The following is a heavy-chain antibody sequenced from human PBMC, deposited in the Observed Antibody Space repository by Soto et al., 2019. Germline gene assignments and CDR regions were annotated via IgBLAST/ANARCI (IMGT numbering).Heavy chain of an antibody. CDR2: IYYSGST. V-gene: IGHV4-59*12. J-gene: IGHJ4*02. D-gene: IGHD2-15*01. Sequence: PSETLSLTCTVSGGSIGSYYLSWIRQSPGKGLEWIGNIYYSGSTNYNPSLKSRVTISVDTPENQFSLKLSSVTAADTAVYYCARGQVVAAQHWGQGTLVTVSS. CDR1: GGSIGSYY. CDR3: ARGQVVAAQH.